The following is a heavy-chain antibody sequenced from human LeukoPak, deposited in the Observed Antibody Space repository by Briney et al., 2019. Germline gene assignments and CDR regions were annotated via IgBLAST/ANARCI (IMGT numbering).Heavy chain of an antibody. CDR2: INHSGST. J-gene: IGHJ6*03. Sequence: SETLSLTRTVSGYSISSGYYWGWIRQPPGKGLEWIGKINHSGSTNYNPSLKSRVTISVDTSKNQFSLKLSSVTAADTAVYYCARLRRLTYYYYYYMDVWGKGTTVTISS. CDR1: GYSISSGYY. D-gene: IGHD6-19*01. CDR3: ARLRRLTYYYYYYMDV. V-gene: IGHV4-38-2*02.